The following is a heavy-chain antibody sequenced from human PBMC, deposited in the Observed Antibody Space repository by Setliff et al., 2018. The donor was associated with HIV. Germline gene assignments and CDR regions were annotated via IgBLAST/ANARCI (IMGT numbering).Heavy chain of an antibody. D-gene: IGHD2-21*02. V-gene: IGHV3-11*01. CDR2: ISRSVSTI. J-gene: IGHJ4*02. CDR1: GFTFSDYY. CDR3: ARGNIVVVTAYFDY. Sequence: GGSLRLSCAASGFTFSDYYMSWIRQAPGKGLEWVSYISRSVSTIYYADSVRGRFTISRDNAKNSLYLQMNSLRAEETAVYYCARGNIVVVTAYFDYWGQGTLVTVSS.